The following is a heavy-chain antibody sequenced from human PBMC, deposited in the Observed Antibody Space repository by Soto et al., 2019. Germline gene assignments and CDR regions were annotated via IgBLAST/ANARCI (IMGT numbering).Heavy chain of an antibody. CDR3: ARKRNYSRN. Sequence: PGGSLRLSCAASGFFLRDYWMSWVRQAPGKGLEWVANVKPDGTERNYVDSVKGRFTISRDNAKNLVFLQMNSLGVEDTGVYYCARKRNYSRNWGQGTLVTVSS. J-gene: IGHJ1*01. CDR2: VKPDGTER. V-gene: IGHV3-7*03. D-gene: IGHD1-26*01. CDR1: GFFLRDYW.